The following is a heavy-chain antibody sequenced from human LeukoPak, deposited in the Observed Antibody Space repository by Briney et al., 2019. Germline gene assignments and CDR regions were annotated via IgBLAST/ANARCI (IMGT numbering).Heavy chain of an antibody. J-gene: IGHJ4*02. CDR1: GYTFTGYY. CDR2: INPNSGGT. CDR3: ARGTTDYGDYVAGY. Sequence: ASVKVSCKASGYTFTGYYMHWVRQAPGQGLEWMGWINPNSGGTNYALKFQGRVTMTRDTSISTAYMELSRLRSDDTAVYYCARGTTDYGDYVAGYWGQGTLVTVSS. D-gene: IGHD4-17*01. V-gene: IGHV1-2*02.